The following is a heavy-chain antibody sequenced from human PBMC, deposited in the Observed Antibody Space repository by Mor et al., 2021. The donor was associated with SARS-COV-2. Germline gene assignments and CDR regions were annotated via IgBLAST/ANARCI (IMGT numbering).Heavy chain of an antibody. CDR3: ARGSYYALDY. Sequence: YAGSVKGRFTVSRENDKNSLYLEMNDLRVGDTAIYYCARGSYYALDYWGQGTLVTVSS. D-gene: IGHD3-3*01. J-gene: IGHJ4*02. V-gene: IGHV3-13*01.